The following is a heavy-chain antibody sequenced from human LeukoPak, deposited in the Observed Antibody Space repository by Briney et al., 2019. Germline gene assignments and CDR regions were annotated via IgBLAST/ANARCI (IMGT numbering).Heavy chain of an antibody. Sequence: ASVKVSCKASGYTFTGYYMHWVRQAPGQGLEWMGWINPNSGGTNYAQKFQGRVTMTRDTSISTAYMELSRLRSDDTAVYYCARAGHYYDSSGYSTRGAFGIWGQGTMVTVSS. CDR2: INPNSGGT. CDR3: ARAGHYYDSSGYSTRGAFGI. J-gene: IGHJ3*02. V-gene: IGHV1-2*02. D-gene: IGHD3-22*01. CDR1: GYTFTGYY.